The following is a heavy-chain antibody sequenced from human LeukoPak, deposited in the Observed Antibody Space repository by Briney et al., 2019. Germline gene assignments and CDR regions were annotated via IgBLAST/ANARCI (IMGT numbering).Heavy chain of an antibody. V-gene: IGHV3-30*03. CDR3: ARDPLDISRWTNAFDI. J-gene: IGHJ3*02. CDR2: ISYDGNNK. D-gene: IGHD5-12*01. CDR1: GYTFTHYG. Sequence: GGSLRLSCVISGYTFTHYGFYWVRQAPGKALEWVAFISYDGNNKYEDSVKGRFTISRDNSKSTLHLQMNGLRAEDTAVYYCARDPLDISRWTNAFDIWGQGTTVIVS.